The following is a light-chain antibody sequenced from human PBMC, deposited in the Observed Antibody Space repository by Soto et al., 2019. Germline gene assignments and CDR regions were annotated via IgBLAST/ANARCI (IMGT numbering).Light chain of an antibody. Sequence: DIVMTQSPSTLSASPGERATLSCRASQSISSYLAWYQQKPGQAPSLLLYAVSTRPTGIPTRFSGSGSGTDFTLTISSLQPEDFAIYFCQQYNNWPKTFGPGTRVEIK. V-gene: IGKV3D-15*01. CDR3: QQYNNWPKT. CDR1: QSISSY. J-gene: IGKJ3*01. CDR2: AVS.